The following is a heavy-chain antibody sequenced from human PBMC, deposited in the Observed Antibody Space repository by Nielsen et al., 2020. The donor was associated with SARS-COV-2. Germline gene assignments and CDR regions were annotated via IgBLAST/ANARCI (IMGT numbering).Heavy chain of an antibody. V-gene: IGHV3-23*01. Sequence: GESLKISCAASGITYINYGMSWVRQAPGKGLEWVSGIGGGGGRTNYADSVKGRFSISRDNSKNTLHLQMNSLRAEDTAIYYCVRSALYSSSSRWFDPWGQGTLVTVSS. J-gene: IGHJ5*02. CDR2: IGGGGGRT. D-gene: IGHD6-6*01. CDR3: VRSALYSSSSRWFDP. CDR1: GITYINYG.